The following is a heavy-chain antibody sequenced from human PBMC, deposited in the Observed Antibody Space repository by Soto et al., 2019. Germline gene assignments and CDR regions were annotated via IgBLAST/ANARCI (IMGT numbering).Heavy chain of an antibody. J-gene: IGHJ5*02. Sequence: SETLSLTCTVSGDSIISSDFYWGWVRQPPGKGLEWIGSIFYLGSSYYNPSLKSRATMSVDTSKNQFSLRLRSVTAADTALYFCARHSLALRKNNWFDPWGQGIMVTVSS. CDR3: ARHSLALRKNNWFDP. CDR1: GDSIISSDFY. CDR2: IFYLGSS. D-gene: IGHD3-3*02. V-gene: IGHV4-39*01.